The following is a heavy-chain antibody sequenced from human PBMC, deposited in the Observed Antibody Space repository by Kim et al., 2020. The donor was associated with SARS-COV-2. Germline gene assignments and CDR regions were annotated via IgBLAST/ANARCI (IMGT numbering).Heavy chain of an antibody. V-gene: IGHV3-30*03. CDR3: ATMGEGEAAAGPLYYYYYGMDV. J-gene: IGHJ6*02. CDR2: ISYDGSNK. D-gene: IGHD6-13*01. Sequence: GGSLRLSCAASGFTFSSYGMHWVRQAPGKGLEWVAVISYDGSNKYYADSVKGRFTISRDNSKNTLYLQMNSLRAEDTAVYYCATMGEGEAAAGPLYYYYYGMDVWGQGTTVTVSS. CDR1: GFTFSSYG.